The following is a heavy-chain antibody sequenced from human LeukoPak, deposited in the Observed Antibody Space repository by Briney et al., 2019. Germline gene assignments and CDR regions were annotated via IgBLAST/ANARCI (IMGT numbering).Heavy chain of an antibody. Sequence: ASGKVSCKASGYTFTSYGISWVRQAPGQGLEWMGWISAYNGNTNYAQKLQGRVTMTTDTSTSTAYMELRSLRSDDTSVYYCARVGAVAGTSWFDPWGQGTLVTVSS. D-gene: IGHD6-19*01. CDR3: ARVGAVAGTSWFDP. CDR2: ISAYNGNT. V-gene: IGHV1-18*01. CDR1: GYTFTSYG. J-gene: IGHJ5*02.